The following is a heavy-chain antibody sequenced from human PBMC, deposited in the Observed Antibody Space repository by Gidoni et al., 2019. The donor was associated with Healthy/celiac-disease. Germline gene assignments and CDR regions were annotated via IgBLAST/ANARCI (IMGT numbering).Heavy chain of an antibody. J-gene: IGHJ5*02. CDR1: GSPIRSCSYY. D-gene: IGHD3-3*01. CDR3: ARDEVRAGTFYDFWSGIEWFDP. CDR2: IYTSGST. V-gene: IGHV4-61*02. Sequence: QVQLQESGPGLVKPSPTLSLTCTVSGSPIRSCSYYWSWIRQPAGKGLEWIGRIYTSGSTNYNPALKSRFTRSVDTSKNQFSLKLSSGNAADTAVYYCARDEVRAGTFYDFWSGIEWFDPWGQGTLVTVSS.